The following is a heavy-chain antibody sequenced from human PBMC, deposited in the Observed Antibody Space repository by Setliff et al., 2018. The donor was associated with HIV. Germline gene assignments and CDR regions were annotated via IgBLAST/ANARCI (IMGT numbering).Heavy chain of an antibody. J-gene: IGHJ4*02. CDR3: ARQFRYPNRAVAGVDY. Sequence: SETLSLTCTVSAGSIRSSTYYWAWIRQPPGKGLEWIGTIYYSGSTYYNPSLKSRATISVDTSKNQFSLKLSSVTAADTAIYFCARQFRYPNRAVAGVDYWGQGTLVTVSS. D-gene: IGHD6-19*01. CDR1: AGSIRSSTYY. V-gene: IGHV4-39*01. CDR2: IYYSGST.